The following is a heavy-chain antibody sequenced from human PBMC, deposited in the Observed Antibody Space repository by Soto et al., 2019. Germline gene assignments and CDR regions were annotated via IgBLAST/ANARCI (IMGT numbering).Heavy chain of an antibody. CDR1: GFTFTSSA. V-gene: IGHV1-58*01. CDR3: AADATAWQQMVPSDY. D-gene: IGHD2-8*01. Sequence: QMQLEQSGPEVKKPGTSVKVSCKASGFTFTSSAFQWVRQARGQRLEWIGWIAVGSGYTNNAQRFQDRVTLTRDMSTATTYMELSRLTSGVTAIYYCAADATAWQQMVPSDYWGQGTLVTVSS. CDR2: IAVGSGYT. J-gene: IGHJ4*02.